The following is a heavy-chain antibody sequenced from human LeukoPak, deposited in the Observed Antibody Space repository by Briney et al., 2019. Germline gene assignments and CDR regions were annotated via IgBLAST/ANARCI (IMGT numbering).Heavy chain of an antibody. Sequence: PSETLSLTCAVSGGSISSGGYSWSWIRQPPGKGLEWIGYIYHSGSTYYNPSLKSRVTISVDRSKNQFSLKLSSVTAADTAVYYCARGYCSSTSCYGFDYWGQGTLSPSPQ. J-gene: IGHJ4*02. CDR3: ARGYCSSTSCYGFDY. V-gene: IGHV4-30-2*01. D-gene: IGHD2-2*01. CDR2: IYHSGST. CDR1: GGSISSGGYS.